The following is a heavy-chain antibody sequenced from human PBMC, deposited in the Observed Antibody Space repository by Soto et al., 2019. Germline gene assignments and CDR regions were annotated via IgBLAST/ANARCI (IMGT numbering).Heavy chain of an antibody. CDR1: GGSTISSSYY. D-gene: IGHD3-10*01. Sequence: SETLSLTCTVSGGSTISSSYYWSWIRQHPGKGLEWIGYIYYSGSTYYNPSLKSRVIISVDTSKNQFSLKLSSVTAADTAVYYCARTYPGVTNYYYYGMDVWGQGTTVTVSS. J-gene: IGHJ6*02. CDR2: IYYSGST. CDR3: ARTYPGVTNYYYYGMDV. V-gene: IGHV4-31*03.